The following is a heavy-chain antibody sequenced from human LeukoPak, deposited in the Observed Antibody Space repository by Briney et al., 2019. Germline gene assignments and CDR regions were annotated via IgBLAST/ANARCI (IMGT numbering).Heavy chain of an antibody. CDR2: IYYSGST. CDR1: GGSISSHY. V-gene: IGHV4-59*11. J-gene: IGHJ6*03. CDR3: AATNYDFWSGYYYYYYYMDV. Sequence: PSETLSLTCTVSGGSISSHYWSWIRQPPGKGLEWIEYIYYSGSTNYNPSLKSRVTISVDTSKNQFSLKLSSVTAADTAVYYCAATNYDFWSGYYYYYYYMDVWGKGTTVTVSS. D-gene: IGHD3-3*01.